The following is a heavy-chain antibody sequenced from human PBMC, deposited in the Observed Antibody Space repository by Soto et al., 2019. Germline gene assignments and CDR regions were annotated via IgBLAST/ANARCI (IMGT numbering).Heavy chain of an antibody. CDR2: ISYDGSNK. D-gene: IGHD6-13*01. CDR1: GFTFSSYA. V-gene: IGHV3-30-3*01. J-gene: IGHJ4*02. CDR3: ARDRAAAGTGNPFDY. Sequence: PGGSLRLSCAASGFTFSSYAMHWVRQAPGKGLEWVAVISYDGSNKYYADSVKGRFTISRDNSKNTLYLQMNSLRAEDTAVYYCARDRAAAGTGNPFDYWAQVTLVSVST.